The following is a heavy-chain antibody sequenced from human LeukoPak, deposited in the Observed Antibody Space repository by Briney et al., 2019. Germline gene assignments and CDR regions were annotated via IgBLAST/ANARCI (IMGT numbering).Heavy chain of an antibody. CDR3: AKYTPLWFGELHGSRRWFDP. D-gene: IGHD3-10*01. Sequence: GGSLRLSCAASGFTFSSYGMSWVRQAPGKGLEWVSAISGSGGSTYYADSVKGRFTISRDNSKNTLYLQMNSLRAEDTAVYYCAKYTPLWFGELHGSRRWFDPWGQGTLVTVSS. CDR2: ISGSGGST. CDR1: GFTFSSYG. V-gene: IGHV3-23*01. J-gene: IGHJ5*02.